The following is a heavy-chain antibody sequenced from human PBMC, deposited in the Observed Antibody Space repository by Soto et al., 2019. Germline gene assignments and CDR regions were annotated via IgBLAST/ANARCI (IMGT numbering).Heavy chain of an antibody. J-gene: IGHJ5*02. V-gene: IGHV4-31*03. D-gene: IGHD2-15*01. Sequence: SETLSLTCTVSGGSISSGGYYWSWIRQHPGKGLEWIGYIYYSGSTYYNPSLKSRVTISVDTSKNQFSLKLSSVTAADTAVYYWGRGRVVVGVAAPRYGFDPWGQGPLVTVSS. CDR1: GGSISSGGYY. CDR3: GRGRVVVGVAAPRYGFDP. CDR2: IYYSGST.